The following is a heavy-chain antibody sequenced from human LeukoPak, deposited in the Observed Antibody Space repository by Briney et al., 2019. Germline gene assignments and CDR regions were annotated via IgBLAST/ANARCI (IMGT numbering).Heavy chain of an antibody. V-gene: IGHV4-59*10. CDR1: GGSFSGYY. D-gene: IGHD6-25*01. J-gene: IGHJ4*02. Sequence: MASETLSLTCAVYGGSFSGYYWSWIRQPPGKGLEWIGRIYTSGSTNYNPSLKSRVTMSVDTSKNQFSLKLSSVTAADTAVYYCARAAHYFDYWGQGTLVTVSS. CDR2: IYTSGST. CDR3: ARAAHYFDY.